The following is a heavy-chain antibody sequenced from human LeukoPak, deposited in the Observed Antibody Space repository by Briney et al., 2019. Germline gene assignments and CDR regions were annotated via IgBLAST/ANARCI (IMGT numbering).Heavy chain of an antibody. CDR3: ARVEMWVLRGSDH. CDR1: GFVFSSYS. V-gene: IGHV3-21*01. J-gene: IGHJ4*02. CDR2: ISGESDNS. D-gene: IGHD3-10*02. Sequence: PGGSLRLSCAASGFVFSSYSFNWVRQAPGKGLEWVSFISGESDNSYYADSVEGRFTVSRDNAKNSLFLQLNSLRAEDTAVYYCARVEMWVLRGSDHWGQGVPVTVSS.